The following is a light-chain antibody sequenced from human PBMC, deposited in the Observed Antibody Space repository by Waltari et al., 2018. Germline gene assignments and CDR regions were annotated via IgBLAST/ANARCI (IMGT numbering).Light chain of an antibody. J-gene: IGKJ4*01. CDR3: QQYDNLPERLT. V-gene: IGKV1-33*01. CDR2: DAS. CDR1: QDIRNY. Sequence: DIQMTKSPSSLSASVGDRVIITCQASQDIRNYLNWYQQKLGKAPKLLIHDASNLETGVPSRFSGSGSGTHFTFTISNLQPEDIATYYCQQYDNLPERLTFGGGTKVEIK.